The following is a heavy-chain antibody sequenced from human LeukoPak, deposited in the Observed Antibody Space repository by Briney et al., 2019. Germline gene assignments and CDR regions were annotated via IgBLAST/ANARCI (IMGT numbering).Heavy chain of an antibody. CDR2: ISWNSGSI. D-gene: IGHD2-15*01. Sequence: GGSLRLSCAASGFTFDDYAMHWVRQAPGKGLEWVSGISWNSGSIGYADSVKGRFTISRDDAKTSLYLQMNSLRAEDTAVYYCAGRSGGKDYWGQGTLVTVSS. CDR3: AGRSGGKDY. V-gene: IGHV3-9*01. CDR1: GFTFDDYA. J-gene: IGHJ4*02.